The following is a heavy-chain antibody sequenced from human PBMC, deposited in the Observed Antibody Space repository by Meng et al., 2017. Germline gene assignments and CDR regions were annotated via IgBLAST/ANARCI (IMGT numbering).Heavy chain of an antibody. D-gene: IGHD5-18*01. CDR1: GCPISSSTW. J-gene: IGHJ2*01. Sequence: VQLRESCPGLVKPAGTLSLTCAVSGCPISSSTWWIWVRQPPGKGLEWIGEIYHSGSTNYNPSLKSRVTISVDKSKNQFSLKLSSVTAADTAVYYCARGSGYSYGFNWYFDLWGRGTLVTVSS. CDR3: ARGSGYSYGFNWYFDL. CDR2: IYHSGST. V-gene: IGHV4-4*02.